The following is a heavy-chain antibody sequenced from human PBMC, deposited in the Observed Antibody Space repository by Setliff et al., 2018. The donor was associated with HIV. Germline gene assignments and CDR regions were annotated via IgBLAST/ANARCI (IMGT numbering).Heavy chain of an antibody. CDR1: GGSITSGSHY. V-gene: IGHV4-61*09. J-gene: IGHJ6*03. CDR3: ARRRSPPSGFYSKYYMDV. D-gene: IGHD3-22*01. Sequence: SETLSLTCAVSGGSITSGSHYWTWIRQPAGKGLEWLGHISYSGSTNYNPSLKSRVTISVDTSKNQFSLKLTSVTAADTAVYYCARRRSPPSGFYSKYYMDVWGKGTTVTVSS. CDR2: ISYSGST.